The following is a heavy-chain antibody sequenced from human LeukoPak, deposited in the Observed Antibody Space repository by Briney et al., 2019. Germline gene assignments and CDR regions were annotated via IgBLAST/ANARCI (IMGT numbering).Heavy chain of an antibody. CDR3: AREAYGDYETFDY. Sequence: GASVKVSCKASGGTFSSYAISWVRQAPGQGLEWMGGIIPIFGTANYAQKFQGRVTITADESTSTAYMELSSPRSEDTAVYYCAREAYGDYETFDYWGQGTLVTVSS. V-gene: IGHV1-69*13. J-gene: IGHJ4*02. CDR2: IIPIFGTA. D-gene: IGHD4-17*01. CDR1: GGTFSSYA.